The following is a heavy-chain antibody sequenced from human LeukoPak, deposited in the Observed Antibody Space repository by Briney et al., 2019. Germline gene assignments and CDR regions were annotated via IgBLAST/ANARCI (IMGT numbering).Heavy chain of an antibody. D-gene: IGHD3-22*01. CDR2: IIPIFGTA. CDR3: ARDYYDSSVYYHPQLSDAFDI. V-gene: IGHV1-69*05. Sequence: GASVKVSCKASGYTFTSYGLSWVRQAPGQGLEWMGGIIPIFGTANYAQKFQGRVTITTDESTSTAYMELSSLRSEDTAVYYCARDYYDSSVYYHPQLSDAFDIWGQGTMVTVSS. CDR1: GYTFTSYG. J-gene: IGHJ3*02.